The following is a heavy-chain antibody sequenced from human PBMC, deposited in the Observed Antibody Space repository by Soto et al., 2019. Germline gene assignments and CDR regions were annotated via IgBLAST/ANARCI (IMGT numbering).Heavy chain of an antibody. D-gene: IGHD3-3*01. Sequence: ASVKVSCKASGYTFTRYGIIWVRQAPGQGLEWMGWISAYNGNTNYAQKLQGRVTMTTDTSTSTAYMELRSLRSDDTAVYYCAAIFGVTNWFDPWGQGTLVTVSS. CDR2: ISAYNGNT. CDR1: GYTFTRYG. CDR3: AAIFGVTNWFDP. J-gene: IGHJ5*02. V-gene: IGHV1-18*01.